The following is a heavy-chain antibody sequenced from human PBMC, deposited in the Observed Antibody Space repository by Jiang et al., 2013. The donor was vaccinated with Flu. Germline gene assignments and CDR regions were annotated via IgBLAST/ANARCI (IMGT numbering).Heavy chain of an antibody. CDR2: IIPIFGTA. V-gene: IGHV1-69*01. Sequence: WMGGIIPIFGTANYAQKFQGRVTITADESTSTAYTELSSLRSEDTAVYYCASGYCSGGSCPNWFDPWGQGTLVTVSS. J-gene: IGHJ5*02. CDR3: ASGYCSGGSCPNWFDP. D-gene: IGHD2-15*01.